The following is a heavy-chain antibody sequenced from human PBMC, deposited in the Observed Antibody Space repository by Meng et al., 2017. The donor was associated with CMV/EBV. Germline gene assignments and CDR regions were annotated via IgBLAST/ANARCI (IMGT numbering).Heavy chain of an antibody. CDR3: ARGGNWFDP. J-gene: IGHJ5*02. CDR1: GGSFSGYY. Sequence: QVPLKQWGAGLFKPSGTLSLPCVVYGGSFSGYYWSWIRQPPGKGLEWIGEINHSGSTNYNPSLKSRVTISVDTSKNQFSLKLSSVTAADTAVYYCARGGNWFDPWGQGTLVTVSS. CDR2: INHSGST. V-gene: IGHV4-34*01.